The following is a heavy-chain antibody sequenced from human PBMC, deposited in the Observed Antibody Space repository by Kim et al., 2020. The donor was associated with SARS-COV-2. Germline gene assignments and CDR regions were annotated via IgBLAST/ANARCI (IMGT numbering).Heavy chain of an antibody. V-gene: IGHV3-9*01. J-gene: IGHJ6*02. CDR1: GFTFDDYA. Sequence: GGSLRLSCAASGFTFDDYAMHWVRQAPGKGLEWVSGISWNSGSIGYADSVKGRFTISRDNAKNSLYLQMNSLRAEDTALYYCAKARSERYYYGSGSYLDRGGYYYYGMDVWGQGTTVTVSS. D-gene: IGHD3-10*01. CDR3: AKARSERYYYGSGSYLDRGGYYYYGMDV. CDR2: ISWNSGSI.